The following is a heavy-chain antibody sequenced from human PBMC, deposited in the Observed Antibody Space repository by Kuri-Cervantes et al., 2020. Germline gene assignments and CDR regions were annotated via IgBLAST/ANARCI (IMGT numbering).Heavy chain of an antibody. J-gene: IGHJ4*02. CDR3: ARSGVRGSGSYYGVDY. CDR2: IYSGGST. V-gene: IGHV3-66*01. CDR1: GFTVSSNY. D-gene: IGHD3-10*01. Sequence: GGSLRLSCAASGFTVSSNYMSWVRQAPGKGLEWVSVIYSGGSTYYADSVKGRFTISRDNSKNTLYLQMNSLRDEDTAVYYCARSGVRGSGSYYGVDYWGQGTLVTVSS.